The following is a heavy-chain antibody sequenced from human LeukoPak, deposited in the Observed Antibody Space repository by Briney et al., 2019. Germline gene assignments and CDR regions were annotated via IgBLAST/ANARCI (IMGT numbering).Heavy chain of an antibody. D-gene: IGHD6-19*01. V-gene: IGHV3-74*01. J-gene: IGHJ4*02. CDR3: ARGPGPRSGWCGTDY. Sequence: PGGSPRLSCVASGFSLSGYWMHWVRQAPGKGLVWVTRINSDGSSTSYADSVKGRFTVSRDNAKNTLYLQMTSLRADDTAIYYCARGPGPRSGWCGTDYWGQGILVTVSS. CDR2: INSDGSST. CDR1: GFSLSGYW.